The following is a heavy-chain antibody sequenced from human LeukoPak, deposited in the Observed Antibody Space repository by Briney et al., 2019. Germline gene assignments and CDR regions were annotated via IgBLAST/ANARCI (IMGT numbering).Heavy chain of an antibody. D-gene: IGHD2-15*01. CDR3: AKGYCSGGSCYLVY. CDR2: ISGSGGST. Sequence: QAGGSLRLSCAASGFTFSSYAMSWVRQAPGKGLEWVSAISGSGGSTYYADSVKGRFTISRGNSKNTLYLQMNSLRAEDTAVYYCAKGYCSGGSCYLVYWGQGTLVTVSS. V-gene: IGHV3-23*01. CDR1: GFTFSSYA. J-gene: IGHJ4*02.